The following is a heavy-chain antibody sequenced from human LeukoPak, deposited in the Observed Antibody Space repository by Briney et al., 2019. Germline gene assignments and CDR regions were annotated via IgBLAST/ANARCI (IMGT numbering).Heavy chain of an antibody. CDR1: GGSISDYY. Sequence: SETLSLTCTVSGGSISDYYWTWIRQPPGKGLEWIAYIHSSGSTNYNPSLKSRVIISVDTSRGQLSLKLSSVTAADTAVYYCARIEGDNSLDYWGQGTLVTVSS. CDR3: ARIEGDNSLDY. D-gene: IGHD3-16*01. CDR2: IHSSGST. J-gene: IGHJ4*02. V-gene: IGHV4-59*01.